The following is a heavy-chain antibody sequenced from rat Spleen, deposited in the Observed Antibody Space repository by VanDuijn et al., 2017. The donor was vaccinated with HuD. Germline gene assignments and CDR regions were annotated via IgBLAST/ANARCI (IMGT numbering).Heavy chain of an antibody. CDR3: AREWDYFDY. V-gene: IGHV5-20*01. Sequence: EVQLAESGGGLVQPGRSLKLSCAASGFTFSDYYMAWVRQAPTKGLEWVASISYDGGSTYYRDSVKGRFTISRDNAKSTLYLQMDSLRSEDTATYYCAREWDYFDYWGQGVMVTVSS. CDR2: ISYDGGST. J-gene: IGHJ2*01. CDR1: GFTFSDYY.